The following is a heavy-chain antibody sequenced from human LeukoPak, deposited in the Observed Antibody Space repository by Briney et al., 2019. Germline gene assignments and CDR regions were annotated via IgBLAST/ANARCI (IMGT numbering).Heavy chain of an antibody. J-gene: IGHJ6*03. V-gene: IGHV3-7*01. CDR2: IKQDVTEK. CDR3: ARQQSYYYYMDV. Sequence: PGGSLRLSCAASGFTFSSYWMSWVRQAPGKGLGWVAYIKQDVTEKYYVDSVKGRFSISRDNAKNSLYLQMNSLRAEDTAVYYCARQQSYYYYMDVWGKGTTVTISS. D-gene: IGHD6-13*01. CDR1: GFTFSSYW.